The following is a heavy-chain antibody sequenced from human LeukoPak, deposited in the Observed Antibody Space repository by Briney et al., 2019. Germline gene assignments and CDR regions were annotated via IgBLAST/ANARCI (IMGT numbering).Heavy chain of an antibody. CDR2: INHSGST. CDR3: ARSHWYYDIVTGYYGGYYFDY. V-gene: IGHV4-34*01. J-gene: IGHJ4*02. Sequence: SGTLSLTCAVYGGSFSGYYWSWIRQPPGKGLEWIGEINHSGSTNYNPSLKSRVTIAVDTSKNQFSLKLSSVTAADTAVYYWARSHWYYDIVTGYYGGYYFDYWGQGNLVTVSS. D-gene: IGHD3-9*01. CDR1: GGSFSGYY.